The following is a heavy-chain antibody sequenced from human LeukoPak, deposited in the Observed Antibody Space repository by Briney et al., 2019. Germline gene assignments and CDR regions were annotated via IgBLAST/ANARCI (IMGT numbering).Heavy chain of an antibody. J-gene: IGHJ4*02. CDR1: GFTFSSYG. Sequence: PGGSLRLSCAASGFTFSSYGMHWVRQAPGKGLEWVAFIRYDGSNKYYADSVKGRFTISRDNSKNTLYLQMNSLRAEDAAVYYCAKDYLSYYDSSAYGDYWGQGTLVTVSS. D-gene: IGHD3-22*01. CDR2: IRYDGSNK. CDR3: AKDYLSYYDSSAYGDY. V-gene: IGHV3-30*02.